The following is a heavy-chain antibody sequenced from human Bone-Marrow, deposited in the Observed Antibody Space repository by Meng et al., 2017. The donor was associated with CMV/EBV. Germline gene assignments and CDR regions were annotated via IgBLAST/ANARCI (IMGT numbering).Heavy chain of an antibody. D-gene: IGHD1-26*01. CDR2: ISYDGSNK. CDR3: ARDRRVGATPAGLGYYYGMDV. CDR1: GFTFSSYA. V-gene: IGHV3-30-3*01. J-gene: IGHJ6*02. Sequence: GGSLRLSCAASGFTFSSYAMHWVRQAPGKGLEWVAVISYDGSNKYYADSVKGRFTISRDNSKNTLYLQMNSLRAEDTAVYYCARDRRVGATPAGLGYYYGMDVWGRGTTVTVSS.